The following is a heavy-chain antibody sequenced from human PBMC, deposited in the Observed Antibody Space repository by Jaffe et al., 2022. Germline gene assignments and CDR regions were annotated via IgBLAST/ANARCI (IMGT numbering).Heavy chain of an antibody. J-gene: IGHJ4*02. CDR1: GFTFSSYS. D-gene: IGHD3-3*01. Sequence: EVQLVESGGGLVQPGGSLRLSCAASGFTFSSYSMNWVRQAPGKGLEWVSYISSRSDSIYYGDSVKGRFTISRDNAKNSLYLQMNSLRAEDTAVYYCATNYYDFWNGYCTHWGQGTLVTVSS. CDR2: ISSRSDSI. V-gene: IGHV3-48*01. CDR3: ATNYYDFWNGYCTH.